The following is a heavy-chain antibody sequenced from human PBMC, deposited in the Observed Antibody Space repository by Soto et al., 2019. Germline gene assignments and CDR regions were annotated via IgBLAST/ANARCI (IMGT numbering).Heavy chain of an antibody. CDR1: GGSISSYY. V-gene: IGHV4-59*01. CDR3: ARGRGDTAMAWYY. Sequence: KASETLSLTCTVSGGSISSYYWSWIRQSPGKGLEWIGYISYSGSTKYNPSLKSRVTISVDTSKNQFSLKLSSVTAADTAVYYCARGRGDTAMAWYYWGQGTLVTVSS. J-gene: IGHJ4*02. D-gene: IGHD5-18*01. CDR2: ISYSGST.